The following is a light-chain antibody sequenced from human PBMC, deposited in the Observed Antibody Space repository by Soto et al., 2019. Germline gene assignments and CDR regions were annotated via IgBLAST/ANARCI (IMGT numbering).Light chain of an antibody. Sequence: EIVLTQSPATLSLSPGERATLSCRASQSVSSYLAWYQQKPGQAPRLLIYDASNRATGIPARFSGSGSGTDFTLTISSLEPEVFAVYYCQQRSNWLLFTFGPGTKVDIK. V-gene: IGKV3-11*01. CDR1: QSVSSY. CDR2: DAS. CDR3: QQRSNWLLFT. J-gene: IGKJ3*01.